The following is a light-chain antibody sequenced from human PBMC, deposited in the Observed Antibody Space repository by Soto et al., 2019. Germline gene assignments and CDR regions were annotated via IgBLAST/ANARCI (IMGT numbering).Light chain of an antibody. V-gene: IGKV3-15*01. CDR1: QSVSSS. CDR3: QQYNNWPMYT. CDR2: GAS. J-gene: IGKJ2*01. Sequence: EIEMTQSPATLSVSPGERATLSCRASQSVSSSLAWYQQKPGQAPRLLIYGASTTATGIPARFSGSGSGTEFTLTISSLQSEDFAVYYCQQYNNWPMYTFGQGTKLEIK.